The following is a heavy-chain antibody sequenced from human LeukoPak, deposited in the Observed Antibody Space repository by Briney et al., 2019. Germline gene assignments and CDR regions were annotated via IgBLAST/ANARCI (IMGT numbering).Heavy chain of an antibody. J-gene: IGHJ4*02. D-gene: IGHD6-19*01. CDR1: GFTFSSYG. CDR2: ISYDGSNK. Sequence: SGGSLRLSCAASGFTFSSYGMHWVRQAPGKGLEWVAVISYDGSNKYYADSVKGRFTISRDNSKNTLYLQINSLRAEDTAVYYCAKDRHAYSSGWYYFDYWGQGTLVTVSS. V-gene: IGHV3-30*18. CDR3: AKDRHAYSSGWYYFDY.